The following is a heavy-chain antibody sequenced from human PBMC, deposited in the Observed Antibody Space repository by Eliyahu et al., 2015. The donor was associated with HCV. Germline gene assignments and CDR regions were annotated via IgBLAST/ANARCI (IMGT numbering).Heavy chain of an antibody. CDR1: GGSISSGXXY. CDR2: LYYSGST. D-gene: IGHD5-18*01. Sequence: QVQLQESGPGLVKPSQTLSLTCTVSGGSISSGXXYXSWXRQHPGKGLEWIGYLYYSGSTYYNPSLKSRVTISVDTSKNQFSLKLSSVTAADTAVYYCARAPILRGYSYGVSNWFDPWGQGTLVTVSS. CDR3: ARAPILRGYSYGVSNWFDP. J-gene: IGHJ5*02. V-gene: IGHV4-31*03.